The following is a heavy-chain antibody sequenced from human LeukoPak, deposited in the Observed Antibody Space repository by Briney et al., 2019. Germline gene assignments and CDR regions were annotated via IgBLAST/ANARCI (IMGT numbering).Heavy chain of an antibody. Sequence: GGSLRLSCAVSGFTVSGNYMSWVRQAPGKGLEWVSLIYSGGTTYYADSVKGRLTISRDNAKNSLYLQMNSLRVEDTAVYYCVRDSLVGYGHRYFDCWGQGTLVTVSS. D-gene: IGHD5-18*01. V-gene: IGHV3-53*01. J-gene: IGHJ4*02. CDR2: IYSGGTT. CDR1: GFTVSGNY. CDR3: VRDSLVGYGHRYFDC.